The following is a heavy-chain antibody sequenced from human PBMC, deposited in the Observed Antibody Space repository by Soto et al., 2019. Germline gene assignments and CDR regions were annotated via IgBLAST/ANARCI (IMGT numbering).Heavy chain of an antibody. CDR3: AKEGDGGLLFDY. CDR1: GFTFSSYS. V-gene: IGHV3-23*04. Sequence: EVQLVESGGGLVKPGGSLRLSCAASGFTFSSYSMNWVRQAPGKGLEWVSAISGSGGSTYYADSVKGRFTISRDNSKNTLYLQMNSLRAEDTAVYYCAKEGDGGLLFDYWGQGTLVTVSS. D-gene: IGHD2-15*01. CDR2: ISGSGGST. J-gene: IGHJ4*02.